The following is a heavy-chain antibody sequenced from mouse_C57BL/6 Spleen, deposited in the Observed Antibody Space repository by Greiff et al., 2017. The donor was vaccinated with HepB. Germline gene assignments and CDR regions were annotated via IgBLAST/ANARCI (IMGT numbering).Heavy chain of an antibody. CDR1: GYAFTNYL. J-gene: IGHJ2*01. D-gene: IGHD5-5*01. Sequence: QVQLKQSGAELVRPGTSVKVSCKASGYAFTNYLIEWVKQRPGQGLEWIGVINPGSGGTNYNEKFKGKATLTADKSSSTAYMQLSSLTSEDSAVYFCARGGYYLFDYWGQGTTLTVSS. V-gene: IGHV1-54*01. CDR3: ARGGYYLFDY. CDR2: INPGSGGT.